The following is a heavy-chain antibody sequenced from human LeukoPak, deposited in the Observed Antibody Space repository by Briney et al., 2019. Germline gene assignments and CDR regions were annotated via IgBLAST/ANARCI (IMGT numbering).Heavy chain of an antibody. V-gene: IGHV5-51*01. CDR3: ARYEDSFYFHY. Sequence: GESLKISCKGSGYNFTSSWIGWVCQMPGKGLEWMGIIYPGDSDTRYSPSFQGQVTISADKSISTAYLQWSSLKASDTAMYYCARYEDSFYFHYWGQGTLVTVSS. CDR1: GYNFTSSW. D-gene: IGHD3-16*01. J-gene: IGHJ4*02. CDR2: IYPGDSDT.